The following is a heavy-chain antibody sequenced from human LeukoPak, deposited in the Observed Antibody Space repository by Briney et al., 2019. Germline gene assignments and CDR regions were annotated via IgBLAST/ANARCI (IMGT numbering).Heavy chain of an antibody. J-gene: IGHJ4*02. Sequence: PSQTLSLTCTVSGGSISSGVYYCSWIRQPPGKGLEWIGEINHSGSTNYNPSLKSRVTISVDTSKNQFSLKLSSVTAADTAVYYCATGPTNLGIAVAATAFFFDYWGQGTLVTVSS. D-gene: IGHD6-19*01. V-gene: IGHV4-30-2*01. CDR1: GGSISSGVYY. CDR3: ATGPTNLGIAVAATAFFFDY. CDR2: INHSGST.